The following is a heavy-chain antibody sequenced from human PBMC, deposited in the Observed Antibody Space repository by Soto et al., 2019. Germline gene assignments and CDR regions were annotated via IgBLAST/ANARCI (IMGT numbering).Heavy chain of an antibody. CDR1: GYTFTGYY. Sequence: ASVKVSCTASGYTFTGYYMNWVRQAPGQGLEWMGWINPNSGGTNYAQKFQGRVTMTRDTSISTAYMELSRLRSDDTAVYYCARVGRGYSYGHPYYFDYWGQGTLVTVSS. CDR3: ARVGRGYSYGHPYYFDY. D-gene: IGHD5-18*01. J-gene: IGHJ4*02. V-gene: IGHV1-2*02. CDR2: INPNSGGT.